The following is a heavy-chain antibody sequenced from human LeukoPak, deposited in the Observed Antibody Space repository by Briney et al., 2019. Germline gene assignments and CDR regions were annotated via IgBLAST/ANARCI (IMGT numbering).Heavy chain of an antibody. Sequence: SETLSLTCTVSGGSISSYYWSWIRQPPGKGLEWIGYIYYSGSTNYNPSLKSRVTISVDTSKNQFSLKLSSVTAADTAVYYCARGIVVVPAARARRDNWFDPWGQGTLVTVSS. V-gene: IGHV4-59*12. D-gene: IGHD2-2*01. CDR2: IYYSGST. CDR1: GGSISSYY. CDR3: ARGIVVVPAARARRDNWFDP. J-gene: IGHJ5*02.